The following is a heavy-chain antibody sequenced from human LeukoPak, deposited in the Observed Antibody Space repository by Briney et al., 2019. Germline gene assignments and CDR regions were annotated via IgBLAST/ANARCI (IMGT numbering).Heavy chain of an antibody. CDR1: GYTFTGYY. Sequence: ASVKVSCKASGYTFTGYYMHWVRQAPGQGLEWMGWMDPNSGNAGFALKFQGRVTMTRNTPISTASMELSSLRSDDTAVYYCARGLLTQRDGYKTLYYWGQGSLVTVSS. CDR2: MDPNSGNA. D-gene: IGHD5-24*01. V-gene: IGHV1-8*02. CDR3: ARGLLTQRDGYKTLYY. J-gene: IGHJ4*02.